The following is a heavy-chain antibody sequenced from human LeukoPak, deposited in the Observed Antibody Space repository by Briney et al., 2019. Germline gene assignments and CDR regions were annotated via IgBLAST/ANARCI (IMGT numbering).Heavy chain of an antibody. J-gene: IGHJ6*03. CDR2: ISYDGSNK. CDR3: ARDLDYYYMDV. V-gene: IGHV3-30*03. CDR1: GFTFSSYW. Sequence: GGSLRLSCAASGFTFSSYWMSRVRQAPGKGLEWVAVISYDGSNKYYADSVKGRFTISRDNSKNTLYLQMNSLRAEDTAVYYCARDLDYYYMDVWGKGTTVTVSS.